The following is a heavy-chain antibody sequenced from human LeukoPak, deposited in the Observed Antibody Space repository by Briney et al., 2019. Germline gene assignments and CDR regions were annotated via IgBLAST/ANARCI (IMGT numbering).Heavy chain of an antibody. V-gene: IGHV4-34*01. CDR2: INHSGST. D-gene: IGHD3-22*01. CDR3: ARGRMIVVVITYPNWFDP. CDR1: GGSISSYY. Sequence: SETLSLTCTVSGGSISSYYWSWIRQPPGKGLEWIGEINHSGSTNCNPSLKSRVTISVDTSKNQFSLKLSSVTAADTAVYYCARGRMIVVVITYPNWFDPWGQGTLVTVSS. J-gene: IGHJ5*02.